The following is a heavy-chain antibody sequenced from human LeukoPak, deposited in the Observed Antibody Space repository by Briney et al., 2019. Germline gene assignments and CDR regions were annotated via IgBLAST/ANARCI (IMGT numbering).Heavy chain of an antibody. Sequence: SVKVSCKASGGTFSSYAISWVRQAPGQGLAWMGGIIPIFGTANYAQKFQGRVTITADESTSTAYMELSSLRSEDTAVYYCAREGSDGDYLVHWGQGTLVTVSS. D-gene: IGHD4-17*01. J-gene: IGHJ4*02. V-gene: IGHV1-69*13. CDR2: IIPIFGTA. CDR1: GGTFSSYA. CDR3: AREGSDGDYLVH.